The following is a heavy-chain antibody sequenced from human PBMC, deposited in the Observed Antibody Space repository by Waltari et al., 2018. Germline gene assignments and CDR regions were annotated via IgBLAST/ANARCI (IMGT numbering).Heavy chain of an antibody. D-gene: IGHD6-13*01. CDR1: GYTFTSYA. CDR3: ARDQQLVHRYWYFDL. CDR2: INAGNGNT. J-gene: IGHJ2*01. Sequence: QVQLVQSGAEVKKPGASVKVSCKASGYTFTSYAMHWVRQAPGQRLEWMGWINAGNGNTKYSQKFQGRVTITRDTSASTAYMELSSLRSEDTAVYYCARDQQLVHRYWYFDLWGRGTLVTVSS. V-gene: IGHV1-3*01.